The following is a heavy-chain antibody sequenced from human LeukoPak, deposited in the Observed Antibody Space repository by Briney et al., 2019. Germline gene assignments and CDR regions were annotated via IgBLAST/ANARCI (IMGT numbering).Heavy chain of an antibody. J-gene: IGHJ3*02. CDR3: AKDSGYYDILTGYYTSGAFDI. CDR2: ISYEGSNK. Sequence: GGSLRLSCAASGFTFSSYGMHWVRQAPGKGLEWVAVISYEGSNKYYADSVKGRFTISRDNSKNTLYLQMNSLRAEDTAVYYCAKDSGYYDILTGYYTSGAFDIWGQGTMVTVSS. V-gene: IGHV3-30*18. D-gene: IGHD3-9*01. CDR1: GFTFSSYG.